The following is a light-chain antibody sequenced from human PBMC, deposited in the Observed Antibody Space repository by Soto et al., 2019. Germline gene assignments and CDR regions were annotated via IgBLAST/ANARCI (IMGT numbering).Light chain of an antibody. CDR3: QQRSNWPSWT. CDR2: DAS. J-gene: IGKJ1*01. V-gene: IGKV3-11*01. Sequence: EIVLTQSPATLSLSPGERATLSCRASQSVSSYLAWYQQKPGQAPRLLIYDASNRATGIPARFSGSGSGTXXXXXXXXXEPEDFAVYYSQQRSNWPSWTFGQGTKVEIK. CDR1: QSVSSY.